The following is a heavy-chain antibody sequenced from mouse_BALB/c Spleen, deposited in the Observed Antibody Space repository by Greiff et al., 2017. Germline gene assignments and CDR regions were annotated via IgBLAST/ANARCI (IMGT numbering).Heavy chain of an antibody. CDR1: GYAFSSSW. V-gene: IGHV1-82*01. J-gene: IGHJ1*01. CDR3: ARAYYGSYWYFDV. Sequence: VQLVESGPELVKPGASVKISCKASGYAFSSSWMNWVKQRPGQGLEWIGRIYPGDGDTNYNGKFKGKATLTADKSSSTAYMQLSSLTSVDSAVYFCARAYYGSYWYFDVWGAGTTVTVSS. CDR2: IYPGDGDT. D-gene: IGHD1-1*01.